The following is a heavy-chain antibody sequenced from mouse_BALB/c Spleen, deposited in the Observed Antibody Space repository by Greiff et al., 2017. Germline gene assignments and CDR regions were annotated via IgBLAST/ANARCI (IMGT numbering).Heavy chain of an antibody. V-gene: IGHV1S137*01. J-gene: IGHJ3*01. CDR1: SYTFTDYA. Sequence: VMLVESGPELVRPGVSVKISCKGSSYTFTDYAMHWVKQSHAKSLEWIGVISTYYGNTNYNQKFKGKATMTVDKSSSTAYMELARLTSEDSAVYYCARLDGFAYWGQGTLVTVSA. CDR3: ARLDGFAY. CDR2: ISTYYGNT.